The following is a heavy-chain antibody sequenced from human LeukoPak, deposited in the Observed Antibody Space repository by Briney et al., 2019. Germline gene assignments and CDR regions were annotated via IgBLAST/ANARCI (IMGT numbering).Heavy chain of an antibody. J-gene: IGHJ4*02. CDR3: ARGTSSGYDSTPFDY. CDR1: GGSFSGYY. Sequence: SETLSLTCAVYGGSFSGYYWSWIRQPPGRGLEWIGEINHSGSTNYNPFLKSRVTISVDTSKNQFSLKLSSVTAADTAVYHCARGTSSGYDSTPFDYWGQGTLVTVSS. V-gene: IGHV4-34*01. D-gene: IGHD5-12*01. CDR2: INHSGST.